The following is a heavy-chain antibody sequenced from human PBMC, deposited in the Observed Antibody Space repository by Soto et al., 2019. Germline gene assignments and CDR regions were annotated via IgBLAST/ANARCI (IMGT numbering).Heavy chain of an antibody. D-gene: IGHD3-3*01. Sequence: SVKVSCKASGGTLNNYAINWVRQAPGQGLEWMGGILPVSAAPDYAQKFQGRVSITADHSTSTVYMELSRLKSDDTAVYFCATDSNYDVSNSFWGQGTLVTVSS. CDR3: ATDSNYDVSNSF. J-gene: IGHJ4*02. V-gene: IGHV1-69*13. CDR2: ILPVSAAP. CDR1: GGTLNNYA.